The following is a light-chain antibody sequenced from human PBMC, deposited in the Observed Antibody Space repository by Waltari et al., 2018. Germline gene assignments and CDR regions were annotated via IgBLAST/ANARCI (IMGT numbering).Light chain of an antibody. V-gene: IGLV2-23*01. CDR1: SSDVGSYNL. J-gene: IGLJ1*01. CDR2: EGS. CDR3: CSYAGSRRV. Sequence: QSALTQPASVSGSPGQSITISCTGTSSDVGSYNLVSWYQKHPGKAPKLMIYEGSKRPSGVSNRFSGSKSGNTASLTISGLQAEDEADYYCCSYAGSRRVFGTGTKVTVL.